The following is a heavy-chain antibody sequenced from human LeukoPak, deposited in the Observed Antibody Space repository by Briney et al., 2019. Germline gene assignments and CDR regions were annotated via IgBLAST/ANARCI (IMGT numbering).Heavy chain of an antibody. CDR2: IYYSGST. CDR1: GGSISSYY. D-gene: IGHD3-22*01. Sequence: SETLSLTCTVSGGSISSYYWSWIRQPPGKGLEWIGYIYYSGSTNYNPSLKSRVTISVDTSKNQFSLKLSSVTAADTAAYYCARGGYYDSSGYSLDAFDIWGQGTMVTVSS. V-gene: IGHV4-59*01. CDR3: ARGGYYDSSGYSLDAFDI. J-gene: IGHJ3*02.